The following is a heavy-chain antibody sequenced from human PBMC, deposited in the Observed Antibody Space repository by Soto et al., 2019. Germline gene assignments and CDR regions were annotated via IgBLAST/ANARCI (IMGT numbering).Heavy chain of an antibody. V-gene: IGHV1-2*04. CDR3: ARVTPYYYDSSGYQCHDAFDI. D-gene: IGHD3-22*01. CDR1: GYTFTGYY. Sequence: QVQLVQSGAEVKKPGASVKVSCKASGYTFTGYYMHWVRQAPGQGLEWMGWINPNSGGTNYEQKVQGWVTMTRDTSISTAYMELTRLRSDDTAVYYCARVTPYYYDSSGYQCHDAFDIWGQGTMVTVSS. J-gene: IGHJ3*02. CDR2: INPNSGGT.